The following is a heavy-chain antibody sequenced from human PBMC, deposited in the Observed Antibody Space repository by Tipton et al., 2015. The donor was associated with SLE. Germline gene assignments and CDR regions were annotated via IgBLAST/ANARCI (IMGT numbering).Heavy chain of an antibody. D-gene: IGHD7-27*01. J-gene: IGHJ4*02. CDR1: GSTFSSYE. CDR2: ISSSGSEG. Sequence: VQLVQSGGGVVQPGGSLRLSCAASGSTFSSYEMNWVRQAPGKGLELVSHISSSGSEGYYADSVKGRFTISRDNAWNSLYLQMSSLRAEDTAVYYCASGDVGAFDYWGQGTLVTVSS. V-gene: IGHV3-48*03. CDR3: ASGDVGAFDY.